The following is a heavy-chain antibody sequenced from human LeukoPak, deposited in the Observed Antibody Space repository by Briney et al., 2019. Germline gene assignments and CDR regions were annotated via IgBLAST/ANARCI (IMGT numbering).Heavy chain of an antibody. Sequence: GGSLRLSCAASGFTFSSYSMNWVRQAPGKGLEWVSSISSSSSYIYYADSVKGRFTISRDNAKNSLYLQMNSLRAEDTALYYCAKDTGVPYYYDSSGYFMVSGFDYWGQGTLVTVSS. V-gene: IGHV3-21*04. CDR2: ISSSSSYI. CDR3: AKDTGVPYYYDSSGYFMVSGFDY. J-gene: IGHJ4*02. CDR1: GFTFSSYS. D-gene: IGHD3-22*01.